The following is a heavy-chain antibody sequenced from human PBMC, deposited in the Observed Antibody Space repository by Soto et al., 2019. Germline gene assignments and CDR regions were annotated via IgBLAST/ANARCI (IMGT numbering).Heavy chain of an antibody. J-gene: IGHJ5*02. CDR3: ARGREISFGYNWFDP. Sequence: QVQLLQSGAEVRKPGASVKLSCQTSGYPFNSYHMHWVRQAPGQGLEWMGVINPTEGRTRYSQKFQDRVTMIRDTSTSTVYMELSSLRSEDTAVYFCARGREISFGYNWFDPWGQGTLVTVSS. V-gene: IGHV1-46*02. CDR2: INPTEGRT. D-gene: IGHD5-18*01. CDR1: GYPFNSYH.